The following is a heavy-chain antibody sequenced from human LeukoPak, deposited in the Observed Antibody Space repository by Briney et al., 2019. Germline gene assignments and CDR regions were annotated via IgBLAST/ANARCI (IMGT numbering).Heavy chain of an antibody. V-gene: IGHV4-30-2*01. CDR2: IYHSGST. CDR1: GGSISSGGYY. CDR3: ARDFHRYYYYMDV. Sequence: SQTLSLTCTVSGGSISSGGYYWSWIRQPPGKGLEWIGYIYHSGSTYYNPSLKSRVTISVDRSKNQFSLKLSSVTAADTAVYYCARDFHRYYYYMDVWGKGTTVTVSS. J-gene: IGHJ6*03.